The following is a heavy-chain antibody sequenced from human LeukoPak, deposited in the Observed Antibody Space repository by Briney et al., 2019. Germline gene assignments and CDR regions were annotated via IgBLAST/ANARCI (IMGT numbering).Heavy chain of an antibody. J-gene: IGHJ5*02. D-gene: IGHD6-13*01. V-gene: IGHV3-30*02. CDR2: IEYDGSKK. CDR1: GFSFSTYG. CDR3: AINRWQQLADWFDP. Sequence: GGSLRLSCAASGFSFSTYGMHWARQAPGKGLEWVTFIEYDGSKKYYADSVKGRFTVSRDNSQNTLFLQMNSLRTEDTAVYYCAINRWQQLADWFDPWGQGTLVTVSS.